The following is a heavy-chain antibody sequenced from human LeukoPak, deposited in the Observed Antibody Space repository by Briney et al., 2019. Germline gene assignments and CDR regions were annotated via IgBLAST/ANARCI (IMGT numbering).Heavy chain of an antibody. CDR2: IIPIFGTA. D-gene: IGHD2-15*01. CDR1: GGTFSSYS. V-gene: IGHV1-69*13. J-gene: IGHJ6*02. CDR3: ARASLARGTPFYFGMDV. Sequence: AASVKVSCKASGGTFSSYSISWVRQAPGQGLEWMGGIIPIFGTANYAQNFQGRVTITADESSSTAFMELSSLRSEDTAVYYCARASLARGTPFYFGMDVWGQGTTVTVSS.